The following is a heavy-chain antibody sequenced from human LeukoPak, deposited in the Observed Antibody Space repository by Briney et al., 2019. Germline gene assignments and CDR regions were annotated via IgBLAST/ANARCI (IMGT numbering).Heavy chain of an antibody. V-gene: IGHV3-23*01. J-gene: IGHJ4*02. CDR2: ISGSGGST. Sequence: GGSLRLTCAASALTFSSYSMNWVRQAPGKGLEWVSAISGSGGSTYYADSVKGRFTISRDNSKNTLYLQMNSLRAEDTAVYYCARDFPPIRYWGQGTLVTVSS. CDR3: ARDFPPIRY. D-gene: IGHD2-21*01. CDR1: ALTFSSYS.